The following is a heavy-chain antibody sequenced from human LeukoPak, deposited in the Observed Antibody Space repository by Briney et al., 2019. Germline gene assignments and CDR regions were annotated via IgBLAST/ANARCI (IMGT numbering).Heavy chain of an antibody. D-gene: IGHD6-13*01. J-gene: IGHJ4*02. Sequence: GGTLRLSCAASGFTFSSYAMSWVRQAPGKGLEWVSAISGSGGSTYYADSVKGRFTISRDNSKNTLYLQMNSLRAEDTAVYYCAKDRAAAGTFDYWGQGTLVTVSS. CDR2: ISGSGGST. V-gene: IGHV3-23*01. CDR1: GFTFSSYA. CDR3: AKDRAAAGTFDY.